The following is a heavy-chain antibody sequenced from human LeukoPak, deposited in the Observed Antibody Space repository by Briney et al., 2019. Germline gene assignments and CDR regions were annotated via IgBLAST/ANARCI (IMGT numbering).Heavy chain of an antibody. CDR3: ARWWFDSRFDY. CDR1: GFTFKTYA. Sequence: GGSLRLSCAASGFTFKTYAMHWVRQAPGKGLEWPTLISYDGRNTFYADSVKGRFTISRDNSKNTLYLQMDSLRAEDTAIYYCARWWFDSRFDYWGQGTPVSVSS. V-gene: IGHV3-30*04. J-gene: IGHJ4*02. CDR2: ISYDGRNT. D-gene: IGHD2-15*01.